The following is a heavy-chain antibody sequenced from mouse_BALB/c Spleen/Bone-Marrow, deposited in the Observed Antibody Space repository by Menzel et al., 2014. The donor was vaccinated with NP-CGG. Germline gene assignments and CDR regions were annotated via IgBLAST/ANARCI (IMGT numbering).Heavy chain of an antibody. CDR2: INSNGGIT. Sequence: VKLVESGGGLVQPGGSLKLSLAASVFTFSSYGMHWVRQTPDKRLALIATINSNGGITFYTDSVKGRFSISRDNAKNTLYLQMSSLKSEDTAMYYCARVWYFDYWGQGTSLTVSS. CDR1: VFTFSSYG. J-gene: IGHJ2*03. CDR3: ARVWYFDY. V-gene: IGHV5-6-3*01.